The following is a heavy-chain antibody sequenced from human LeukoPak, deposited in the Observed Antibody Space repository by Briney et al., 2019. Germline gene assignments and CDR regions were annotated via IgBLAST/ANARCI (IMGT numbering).Heavy chain of an antibody. CDR1: GYTFTDYY. CDR2: INPNSGGT. Sequence: ASVKVSCKASGYTFTDYYMHWVRQAPGQGLEWMGWINPNSGGTNYAQKFQGRVTMTRDTSISTAYMELSRLRSDDTAVYYCARDHGYSSSWSIGYYYYYYCMDVWGKGTTVTVSS. CDR3: ARDHGYSSSWSIGYYYYYYCMDV. V-gene: IGHV1-2*02. J-gene: IGHJ6*03. D-gene: IGHD6-13*01.